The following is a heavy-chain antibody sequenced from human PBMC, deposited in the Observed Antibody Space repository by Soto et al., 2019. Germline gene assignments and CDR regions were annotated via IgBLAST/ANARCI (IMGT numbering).Heavy chain of an antibody. CDR2: ISHDGNKE. V-gene: IGHV3-30-3*01. Sequence: GGSLRLSCAASGFIFTNYALHWVRQAPDKGLEWVAFISHDGNKEYYADSVKGRFTISRDSSKNTLYLQMNSLRAEDTAVYYCARDLGYCTGGTCLYFDYWGQGILVTVSS. CDR3: ARDLGYCTGGTCLYFDY. CDR1: GFIFTNYA. D-gene: IGHD2-15*01. J-gene: IGHJ4*02.